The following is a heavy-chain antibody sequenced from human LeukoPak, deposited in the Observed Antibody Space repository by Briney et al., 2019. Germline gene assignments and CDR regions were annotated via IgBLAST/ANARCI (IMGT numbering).Heavy chain of an antibody. CDR3: ARGSKAAPGTFDY. CDR2: IYYTGSI. D-gene: IGHD6-13*01. J-gene: IGHJ4*02. CDR1: GGSISSYY. V-gene: IGHV4-59*01. Sequence: SETLSLTCTVSGGSISSYYWSWIRQPPGKGLEWIGYIYYTGSIDYNPSLKSRVAISVDTSKNQFSLKLSSVTAADTAVYYCARGSKAAPGTFDYWGQGTLVTVSS.